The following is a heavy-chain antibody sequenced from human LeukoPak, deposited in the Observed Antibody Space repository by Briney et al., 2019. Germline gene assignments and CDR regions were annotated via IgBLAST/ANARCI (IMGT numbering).Heavy chain of an antibody. J-gene: IGHJ6*02. CDR1: GFTVSSNY. CDR2: IYSGGST. Sequence: PGGSLRLSCAASGFTVSSNYMSWVRQAPGKGLEWVSVIYSGGSTYYADSVKGRFTISRDNSKNTLYLQMNSLRAEDTAVYYCARDRFTRSGLFPTTYYFYGMDVWGQGTTVTVSS. D-gene: IGHD6-19*01. V-gene: IGHV3-66*01. CDR3: ARDRFTRSGLFPTTYYFYGMDV.